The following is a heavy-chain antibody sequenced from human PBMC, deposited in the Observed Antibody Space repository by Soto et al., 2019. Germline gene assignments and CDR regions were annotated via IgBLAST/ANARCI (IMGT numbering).Heavy chain of an antibody. CDR2: IAYDGSNA. J-gene: IGHJ6*02. CDR3: ARGDREDILVVVGARPGEYGIDI. D-gene: IGHD2-15*01. V-gene: IGHV3-30-3*01. Sequence: ESGGGVVQPGGSLRLSCAASGFTFRNYVMHWVRQAPGTGLECLAVIAYDGSNAFYRDSVKGRFTISRDNSKNTLYLHMNSLRSEDTGVYYCARGDREDILVVVGARPGEYGIDIWGQGTTVTVSS. CDR1: GFTFRNYV.